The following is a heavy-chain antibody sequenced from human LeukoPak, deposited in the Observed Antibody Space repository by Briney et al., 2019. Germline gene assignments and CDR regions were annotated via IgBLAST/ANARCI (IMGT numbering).Heavy chain of an antibody. V-gene: IGHV1-2*02. CDR2: INPNSGGT. D-gene: IGHD3-10*01. CDR1: GYTFTGYY. Sequence: ASVKVSCKASGYTFTGYYMRWVRQAPGQGLEWMGWINPNSGGTNYAQKFQGRVTMTRDTSISTAYMELSRLRSDDTAVYYCARDSGNLAGVRAVTNWFDPWGQEPWSPSPQ. CDR3: ARDSGNLAGVRAVTNWFDP. J-gene: IGHJ5*02.